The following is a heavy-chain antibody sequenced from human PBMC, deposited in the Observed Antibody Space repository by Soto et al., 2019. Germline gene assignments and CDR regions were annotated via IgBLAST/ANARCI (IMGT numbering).Heavy chain of an antibody. J-gene: IGHJ5*02. CDR3: VRLIRYYDFWSGTYYPNWFDP. Sequence: SETLSLTCTVSGGSISSSSYYWGWIRQPPGKGLEWIGSIYYSGSTYYNPSLKSRVTISVDTSKNQFSLKLSSVTAADTAVYYCVRLIRYYDFWSGTYYPNWFDPWGQGTLVTVSP. CDR2: IYYSGST. D-gene: IGHD3-3*01. CDR1: GGSISSSSYY. V-gene: IGHV4-39*01.